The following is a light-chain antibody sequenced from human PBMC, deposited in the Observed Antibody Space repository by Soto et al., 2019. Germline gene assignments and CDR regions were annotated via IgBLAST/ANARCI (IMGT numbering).Light chain of an antibody. V-gene: IGKV1-39*01. CDR3: QQSYSTSIT. CDR2: AAS. CDR1: QSISSY. J-gene: IGKJ5*01. Sequence: DIHITQSPSSLSSSVLYIVTITCLASQSISSYLNWYQQKPGKAPKLLIYAASSLQSGVPSRFSGSGSGTDFTLTISSLQPEDFATYYCQQSYSTSITFGQGTRLEIK.